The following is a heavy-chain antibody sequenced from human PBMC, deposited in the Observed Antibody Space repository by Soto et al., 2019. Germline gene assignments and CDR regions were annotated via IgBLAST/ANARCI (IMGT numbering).Heavy chain of an antibody. CDR3: ARARIAARPEYFQH. Sequence: GGSLRLSCAASGFTFSSYAMHWVRQAPGKGLEWVAVISYDGSNKYYADSVKGRFTNSRDNSKNTLYLQMNSLRAEDTAVYYCARARIAARPEYFQHWGQGTLVTVSS. J-gene: IGHJ1*01. D-gene: IGHD6-6*01. CDR1: GFTFSSYA. V-gene: IGHV3-30*04. CDR2: ISYDGSNK.